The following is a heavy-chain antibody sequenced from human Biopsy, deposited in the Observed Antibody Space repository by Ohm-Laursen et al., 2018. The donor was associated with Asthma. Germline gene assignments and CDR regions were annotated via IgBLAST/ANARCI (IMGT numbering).Heavy chain of an antibody. CDR2: ITFDGSTQ. CDR1: GRHFGSYN. V-gene: IGHV3-30-3*01. CDR3: LRDTLGYYFDI. Sequence: SLRLSCAASGRHFGSYNMHWARQAPGKGLEWVAVITFDGSTQHYGDSVEGRFTISRDNSKNMLFLQMNSLRAEDTAVYYCLRDTLGYYFDIWGQGTQVTVSS. D-gene: IGHD6-13*01. J-gene: IGHJ4*02.